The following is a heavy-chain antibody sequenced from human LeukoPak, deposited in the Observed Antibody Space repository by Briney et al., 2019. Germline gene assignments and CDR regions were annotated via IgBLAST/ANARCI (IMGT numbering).Heavy chain of an antibody. CDR3: AKGGLHGGKIGAN. Sequence: PGGSLRLSCEASGLTFSDYYMDWVRQAPGKGLEWVGRSRSKGNSYSTEYAASGKGRFTISRDDSKNSLYLQMTRLKTAEPDLYFCAKGGLHGGKIGANWGQGTLVTVSS. J-gene: IGHJ4*02. V-gene: IGHV3-72*01. CDR1: GLTFSDYY. CDR2: SRSKGNSYST. D-gene: IGHD4-23*01.